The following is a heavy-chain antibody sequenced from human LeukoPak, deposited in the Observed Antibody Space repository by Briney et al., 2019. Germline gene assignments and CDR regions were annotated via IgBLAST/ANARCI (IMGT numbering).Heavy chain of an antibody. Sequence: MSGGSLRLSCAASGFTFSSHSMNWVRQAPGKGLEWVSSISSSSSYIYYADSVKGRFTISRDNAKNSLYLQMNSLRAEDTAVYYCARLNMYYYDSSGYPELDYWGQGTLVTVSS. D-gene: IGHD3-22*01. CDR1: GFTFSSHS. J-gene: IGHJ4*02. CDR3: ARLNMYYYDSSGYPELDY. CDR2: ISSSSSYI. V-gene: IGHV3-21*01.